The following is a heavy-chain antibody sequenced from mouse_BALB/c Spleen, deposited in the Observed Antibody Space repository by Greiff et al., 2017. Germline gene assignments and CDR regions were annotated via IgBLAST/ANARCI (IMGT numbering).Heavy chain of an antibody. D-gene: IGHD2-4*01. J-gene: IGHJ2*01. CDR2: IDPANGNT. Sequence: VQLKESGAELVKPGASVKLSCTASGFNIKDTYMHWVKQRPEQGLEWIGRIDPANGNTKYDPKFQGKATITADTSSNTAYLQLSSLTSEDTAVYYCARGYYDYDGDYFDYWGQGTTLTVSS. V-gene: IGHV14-3*02. CDR3: ARGYYDYDGDYFDY. CDR1: GFNIKDTY.